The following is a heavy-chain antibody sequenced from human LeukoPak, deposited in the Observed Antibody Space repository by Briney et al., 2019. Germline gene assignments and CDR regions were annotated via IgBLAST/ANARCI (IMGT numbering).Heavy chain of an antibody. CDR3: ARDSECAGDCYYFDP. J-gene: IGHJ5*02. CDR2: ISSSGSTI. CDR1: GFTFSDYY. V-gene: IGHV3-11*04. Sequence: PGGSLRLSCAASGFTFSDYYMSWLRLAPGKGLECVSYISSSGSTIYYADSVKGRFTISRDNAKNSLYLQMNSLGAEDTAVYYCARDSECAGDCYYFDPWGQGTLVTVSS. D-gene: IGHD2-21*01.